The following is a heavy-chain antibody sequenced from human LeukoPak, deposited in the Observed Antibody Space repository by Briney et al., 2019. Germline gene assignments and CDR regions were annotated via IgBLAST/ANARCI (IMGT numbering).Heavy chain of an antibody. J-gene: IGHJ6*03. Sequence: PSQTLSLTCTVSGGSISSGGYYWSWIRQPPGKGLEWIGEINHSGSTNYNPSLKSRVTISVDTSKNQFSLKLSSVTAADTAVYYCARLGIYYYYYMDVWGKGTTVTVSS. D-gene: IGHD7-27*01. CDR1: GGSISSGGYY. V-gene: IGHV4-30-2*01. CDR3: ARLGIYYYYYMDV. CDR2: INHSGST.